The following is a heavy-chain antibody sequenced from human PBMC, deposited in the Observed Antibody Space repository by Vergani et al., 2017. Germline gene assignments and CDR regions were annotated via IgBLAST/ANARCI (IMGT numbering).Heavy chain of an antibody. CDR1: GFTFTTYS. J-gene: IGHJ6*03. Sequence: EVQLVESGGGLVKPGGSLRLSCAASGFTFTTYSMNWVRQAPGKGLEWVSSISGSGNYIYYADSVKGRFTIFRDNAKSSLYLQMNSLRAEDTAVYFCARAGEVVPASMENYYYYYYMDVWGKGTVVTVSS. D-gene: IGHD2-2*01. CDR3: ARAGEVVPASMENYYYYYYMDV. CDR2: ISGSGNYI. V-gene: IGHV3-21*01.